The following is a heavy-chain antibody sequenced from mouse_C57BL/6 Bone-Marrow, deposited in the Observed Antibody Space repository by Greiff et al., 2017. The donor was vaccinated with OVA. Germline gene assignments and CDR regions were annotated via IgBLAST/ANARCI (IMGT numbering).Heavy chain of an antibody. CDR3: ANYYGSSDGYDY. J-gene: IGHJ2*01. CDR2: INPSSGYT. CDR1: GYTFTSYW. Sequence: VQLQQSGAELAKPGASVKLSCKASGYTFTSYWMHWVKQRPGQGLEWIGYINPSSGYTKYNQKFKDKATLTADKSSSTADMQLSRLTYEDSAVYNGANYYGSSDGYDYWGQGTTLTVSS. D-gene: IGHD1-1*01. V-gene: IGHV1-7*01.